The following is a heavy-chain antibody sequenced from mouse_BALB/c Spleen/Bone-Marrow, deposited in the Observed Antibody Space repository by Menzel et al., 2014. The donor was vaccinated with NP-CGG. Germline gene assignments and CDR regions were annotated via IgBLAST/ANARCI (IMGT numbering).Heavy chain of an antibody. Sequence: EVKLVESGGGLVKPGGSLKLSCAASGFAFSSYDMSWVRQTPEKRLEWVAYISSGGGSTCYPDTVKGRFTISRDNAKNALYLQMSSLKSEDAAMYYCAREVLRDYFDYWGQGTTLTVSS. CDR2: ISSGGGST. V-gene: IGHV5-12-1*01. D-gene: IGHD1-1*01. CDR1: GFAFSSYD. J-gene: IGHJ2*01. CDR3: AREVLRDYFDY.